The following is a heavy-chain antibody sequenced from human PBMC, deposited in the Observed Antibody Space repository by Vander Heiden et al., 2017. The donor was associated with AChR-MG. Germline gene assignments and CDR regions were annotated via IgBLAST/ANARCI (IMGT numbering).Heavy chain of an antibody. CDR2: FDPEDGET. D-gene: IGHD3-22*01. CDR3: ATGIDDSSGYYLFDY. Sequence: QVQLIQSGAEVKKPGASVKVSCKVSGYTLTELSMHWVRQAPGKGLEWMGGFDPEDGETIYAQKCQGRLTMTEDTSTDTAYMELSSLRSEDPAVYYCATGIDDSSGYYLFDYWAQGTLVTVS. CDR1: GYTLTELS. V-gene: IGHV1-24*01. J-gene: IGHJ4*02.